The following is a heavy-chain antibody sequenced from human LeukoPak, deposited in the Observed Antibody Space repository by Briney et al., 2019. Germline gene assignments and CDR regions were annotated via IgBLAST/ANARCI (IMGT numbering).Heavy chain of an antibody. CDR2: ISGYNGNT. V-gene: IGHV1-18*01. CDR1: GYTFPSYG. Sequence: ASVKVSCKASGYTFPSYGISWVRQAPGQGLEWMGWISGYNGNTNYAQKFQGRVSMTTDTSTTTAYMELRRLRSDDTAVYYCARGSSGYVNAYDAFDIWGQGTMVTVSS. D-gene: IGHD3-22*01. J-gene: IGHJ3*02. CDR3: ARGSSGYVNAYDAFDI.